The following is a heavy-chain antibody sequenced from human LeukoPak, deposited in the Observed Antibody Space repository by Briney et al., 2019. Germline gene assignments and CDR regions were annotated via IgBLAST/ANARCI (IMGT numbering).Heavy chain of an antibody. D-gene: IGHD2-8*01. CDR1: GFTFTRYS. CDR3: ARVVRSDSFDYDYDYAMDV. V-gene: IGHV1-18*01. Sequence: ASVKVSCKASGFTFTRYSITWVRQAPGKGHEWMGWISDYNGNTIYAQKYQGRVTMTTDTSTRTAYMELRSLRSDDTAVYYCARVVRSDSFDYDYDYAMDVWGQGTTVTVSS. CDR2: ISDYNGNT. J-gene: IGHJ6*02.